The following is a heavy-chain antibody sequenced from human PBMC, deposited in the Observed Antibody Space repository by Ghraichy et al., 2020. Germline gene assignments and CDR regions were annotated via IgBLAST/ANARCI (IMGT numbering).Heavy chain of an antibody. D-gene: IGHD5-24*01. Sequence: RGSLRLSCAASGFTFDDYTMHWVRQAPGKGLEWVSLISWDGGSTYYADSVKGRFTISRDNSKNSLYLQMNSLRTEDTALYYCAKDTRGRWLQFSDSFDYWGQGTLVTVSS. CDR2: ISWDGGST. CDR3: AKDTRGRWLQFSDSFDY. CDR1: GFTFDDYT. J-gene: IGHJ4*02. V-gene: IGHV3-43*01.